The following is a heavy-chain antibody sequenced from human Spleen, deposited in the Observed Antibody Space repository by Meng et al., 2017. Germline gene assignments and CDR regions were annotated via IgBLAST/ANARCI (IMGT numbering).Heavy chain of an antibody. CDR2: IRSKDYGGTA. D-gene: IGHD5-18*01. J-gene: IGHJ6*02. CDR1: GFTFGDHA. CDR3: TRGATGYTYGHYYYGMDV. Sequence: GGPLRLSCTTSGFTFGDHALSWVRQAPGKGLEWVGVIRSKDYGGTAQYAASVKGRSTISRDDSKSIAYLQMDSLKIEDTAVYYCTRGATGYTYGHYYYGMDVWGRGTTVTVSS. V-gene: IGHV3-49*04.